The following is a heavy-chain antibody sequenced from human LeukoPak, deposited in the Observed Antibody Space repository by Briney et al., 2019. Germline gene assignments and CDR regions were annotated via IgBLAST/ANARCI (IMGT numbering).Heavy chain of an antibody. CDR2: IYHSGIT. D-gene: IGHD3-16*01. Sequence: SETLSLTCTVSGDSISSYYWSWIRQPPGKGLEWIGYIYHSGITDYNPSLKSRVTISADTSKNQFSLKLNSLTTADTAVYYCTRGAGWLIDYWGQGILVTVSS. CDR1: GDSISSYY. CDR3: TRGAGWLIDY. V-gene: IGHV4-59*01. J-gene: IGHJ4*02.